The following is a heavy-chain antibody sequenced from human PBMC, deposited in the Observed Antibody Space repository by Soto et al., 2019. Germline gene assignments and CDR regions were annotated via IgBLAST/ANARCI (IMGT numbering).Heavy chain of an antibody. V-gene: IGHV1-69*01. J-gene: IGHJ4*02. CDR2: IIPIFGTT. CDR3: ARGVGASYLDY. CDR1: GGTFSTYA. D-gene: IGHD1-26*01. Sequence: QVQLVQSGAEVKKPGSSVKVSCKASGGTFSTYAITWVRQAPGQGLEWLGGIIPIFGTTDYARKFQGRVTITAAESTSTVFIELSSLTSEDTAVYYCARGVGASYLDYWGQGTLVTVSS.